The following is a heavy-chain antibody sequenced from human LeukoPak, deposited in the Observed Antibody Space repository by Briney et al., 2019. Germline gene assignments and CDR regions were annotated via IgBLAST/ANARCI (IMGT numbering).Heavy chain of an antibody. CDR1: GVSISSYY. CDR2: IYYSGST. CDR3: ARGRSGWYWFDP. Sequence: SETLSLTCTVSGVSISSYYWSWIRQPPGKGLEWIGYIYYSGSTNYNPSLKSRVTISVDTSKNQFSLKQSSVSAADTAVYYWARGRSGWYWFDPGGQATLVTVPA. J-gene: IGHJ5*02. D-gene: IGHD6-19*01. V-gene: IGHV4-59*01.